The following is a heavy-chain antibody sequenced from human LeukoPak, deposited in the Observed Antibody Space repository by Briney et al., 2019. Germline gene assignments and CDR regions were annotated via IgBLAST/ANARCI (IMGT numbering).Heavy chain of an antibody. D-gene: IGHD4-23*01. CDR1: GYSFTSYW. V-gene: IGHV5-51*01. J-gene: IGHJ2*01. CDR2: IYPGDSDT. Sequence: GEALKISCKGSGYSFTSYWIGWVGQMPGKGLEWMGVIYPGDSDTRYSPSFQGQVTISADKSISTAYLQWSSLKASDTAMYYCARRVVNNRNWYFDLWGRGTLVTVSS. CDR3: ARRVVNNRNWYFDL.